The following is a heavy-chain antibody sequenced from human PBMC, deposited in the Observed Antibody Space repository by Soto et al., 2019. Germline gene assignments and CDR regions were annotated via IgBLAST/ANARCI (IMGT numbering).Heavy chain of an antibody. J-gene: IGHJ6*02. CDR1: GFTFSSYA. CDR3: ARFGLRSLYYYYYGMDV. Sequence: QVQLVESGGGVVQPGRSLRLSCAASGFTFSSYAMHWVRQAPGKGLEWVAVISYDGSNKYYADSVKGRFTISRDNSKNTLYLQMNSLRAEDTAVYYCARFGLRSLYYYYYGMDVWGQGTTVTVSS. CDR2: ISYDGSNK. D-gene: IGHD5-12*01. V-gene: IGHV3-30-3*01.